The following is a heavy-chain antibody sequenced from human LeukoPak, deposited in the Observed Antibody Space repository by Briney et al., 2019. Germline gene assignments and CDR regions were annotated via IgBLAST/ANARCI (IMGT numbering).Heavy chain of an antibody. CDR1: GFTFSSYE. D-gene: IGHD2-2*01. J-gene: IGHJ6*04. CDR2: ISSSGSTI. Sequence: GGSLRLSCAASGFTFSSYEMNWVRQAPGKGLEWVSYISSSGSTIYYADSVKGRFTISRDNAKNSLCLQMNSLRAEDTAVYYCARDRKVPAAMYNYGMDVWGKGTTVTVSS. CDR3: ARDRKVPAAMYNYGMDV. V-gene: IGHV3-48*03.